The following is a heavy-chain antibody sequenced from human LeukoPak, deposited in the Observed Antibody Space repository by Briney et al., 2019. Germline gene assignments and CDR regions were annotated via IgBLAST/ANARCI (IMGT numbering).Heavy chain of an antibody. Sequence: GGSLRLSCAASGFTFRTYAMSWVRQAPGRGVDWVSSISDRGTVTYYADSVKGRFTSSRDNSKNTPYLQMNSLRAEDTAVYYWARIGIASQTDHWGQGTLVTVSS. D-gene: IGHD6-6*01. CDR3: ARIGIASQTDH. J-gene: IGHJ5*02. CDR2: ISDRGTVT. CDR1: GFTFRTYA. V-gene: IGHV3-23*01.